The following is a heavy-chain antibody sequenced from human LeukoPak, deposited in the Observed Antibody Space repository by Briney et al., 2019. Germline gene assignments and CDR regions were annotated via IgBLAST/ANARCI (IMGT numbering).Heavy chain of an antibody. CDR2: ISAYNGNT. CDR3: ARDTSPGITGSY. V-gene: IGHV1-18*01. Sequence: ASVKVSCKASGYTFTSYGISWVRQAPGQGLEWMGWISAYNGNTNYAQKLQGRVTMTTDTSTSTAYMELRSLRSDDTAMYYCARDTSPGITGSYWGQGTLLTVSS. D-gene: IGHD1-20*01. CDR1: GYTFTSYG. J-gene: IGHJ4*02.